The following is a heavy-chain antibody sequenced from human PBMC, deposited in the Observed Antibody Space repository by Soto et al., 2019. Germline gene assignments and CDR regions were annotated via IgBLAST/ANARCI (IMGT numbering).Heavy chain of an antibody. Sequence: LRLSCAASGFTFSSYGMHWVRQAPGKGLEWVAVISYDGSNKYYADSVKGRFTISRDNSKNTLYLQMNSLRAEDTAVYYCAKDRGSYFLDAFDIWGQGTMVTVSS. CDR3: AKDRGSYFLDAFDI. J-gene: IGHJ3*02. V-gene: IGHV3-30*18. CDR2: ISYDGSNK. D-gene: IGHD1-26*01. CDR1: GFTFSSYG.